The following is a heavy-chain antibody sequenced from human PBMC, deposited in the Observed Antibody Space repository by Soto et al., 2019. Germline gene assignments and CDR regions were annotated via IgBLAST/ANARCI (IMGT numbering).Heavy chain of an antibody. V-gene: IGHV1-8*01. CDR3: ARAFLNYKIFPMDV. CDR1: GYTFTSYD. J-gene: IGHJ6*03. D-gene: IGHD1-7*01. Sequence: ASVKVSCKASGYTFTSYDINWVRQATGQGLEWMGWMNPNSGNTGYAQKFQGRVTMTRNTSISTAYMELSSLRSEDTAVYYCARAFLNYKIFPMDVWGKGTTVTVSS. CDR2: MNPNSGNT.